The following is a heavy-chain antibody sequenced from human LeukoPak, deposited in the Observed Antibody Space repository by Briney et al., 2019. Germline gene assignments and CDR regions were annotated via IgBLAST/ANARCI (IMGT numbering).Heavy chain of an antibody. CDR3: ARVPPRRYYGSGSQPGTAYYYYMDV. CDR2: IYHSGST. CDR1: GYSISSGYY. D-gene: IGHD3-10*01. J-gene: IGHJ6*03. V-gene: IGHV4-38-2*02. Sequence: SETLSLTCTVSGYSISSGYYWGWIRQPPGKGLEWIGSIYHSGSTYYNPSLKSRVTISVDTSKNQFSLKLSSVTAADTAVYYCARVPPRRYYGSGSQPGTAYYYYMDVWGKGTTVTVSS.